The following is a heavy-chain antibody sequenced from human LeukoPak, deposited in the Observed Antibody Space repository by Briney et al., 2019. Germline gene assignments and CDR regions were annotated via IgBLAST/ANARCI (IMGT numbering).Heavy chain of an antibody. Sequence: ASVKVSCKASGYTFTSYYMHWVRQAPGQGLEWMGIINPSDGSTTYAQKFQGRVTMTRDTSTSTVCMELSSLRSEDTAAYYCATDGRSYDSSAYYYFDYWGQGTLVTVSS. V-gene: IGHV1-46*01. CDR2: INPSDGST. CDR1: GYTFTSYY. CDR3: ATDGRSYDSSAYYYFDY. J-gene: IGHJ4*02. D-gene: IGHD3-22*01.